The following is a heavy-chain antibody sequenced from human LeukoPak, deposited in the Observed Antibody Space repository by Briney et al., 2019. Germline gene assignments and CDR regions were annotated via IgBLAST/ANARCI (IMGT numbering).Heavy chain of an antibody. Sequence: GGSLRLSCAASGFTFSNYAMSWIRQAPGKGLEWVSAISGSGGSTYYADSVKGRFTISRDNSKNTLYLQMNSLRAEDTAVYYCATASPGWNDYWGQGTLVTVSS. V-gene: IGHV3-23*01. CDR2: ISGSGGST. D-gene: IGHD1-1*01. J-gene: IGHJ4*02. CDR3: ATASPGWNDY. CDR1: GFTFSNYA.